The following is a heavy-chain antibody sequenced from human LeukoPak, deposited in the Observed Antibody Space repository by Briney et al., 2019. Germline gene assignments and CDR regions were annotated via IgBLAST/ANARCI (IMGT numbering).Heavy chain of an antibody. CDR1: GFTFSNYG. CDR3: ARDLGAYSSGCDY. D-gene: IGHD6-19*01. J-gene: IGHJ4*01. Sequence: PGGSLRLSCAASGFTFSNYGMHWVRQAPGKGLEWVSIIWYDGSNQFYADSVKGRFTISRDNSKNTLYLQMNSLRAEDTAVYYCARDLGAYSSGCDYWGQGTLVTVSS. CDR2: IWYDGSNQ. V-gene: IGHV3-33*01.